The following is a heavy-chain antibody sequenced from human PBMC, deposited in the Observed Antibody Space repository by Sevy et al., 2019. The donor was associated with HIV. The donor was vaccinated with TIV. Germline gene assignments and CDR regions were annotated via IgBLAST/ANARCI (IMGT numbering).Heavy chain of an antibody. CDR1: GGSNSRDNW. Sequence: SETLSLTCAVSGGSNSRDNWWSWVRQPPGKGLECIGGIYDSGDTNFNPTHKSRVTISLDKSKNQFSLKLTSLTAADTAVYYCAREGYYDVSGSPRHYFDYWGQGDLVTVSS. CDR2: IYDSGDT. D-gene: IGHD3-22*01. CDR3: AREGYYDVSGSPRHYFDY. V-gene: IGHV4-4*02. J-gene: IGHJ4*02.